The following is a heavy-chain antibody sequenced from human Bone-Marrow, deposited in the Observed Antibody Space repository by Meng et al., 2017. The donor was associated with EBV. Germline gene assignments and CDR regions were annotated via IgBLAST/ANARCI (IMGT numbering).Heavy chain of an antibody. CDR3: AWRYYDVIGYYYFDF. V-gene: IGHV1-3*01. CDR1: GYNLRSYS. D-gene: IGHD3-22*01. J-gene: IGHJ4*02. Sequence: VQPVLSGCQVKRPGASGKVSGKASGYNLRSYSIHLLRQAPGKSLEWMGWIDVGNANTKYSQKFQDRVTITRETFASTVYMELSRLTSEDTAVYYCAWRYYDVIGYYYFDFWGQGTLVTVSS. CDR2: IDVGNANT.